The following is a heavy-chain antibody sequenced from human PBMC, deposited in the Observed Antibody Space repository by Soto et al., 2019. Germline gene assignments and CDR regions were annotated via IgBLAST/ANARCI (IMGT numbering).Heavy chain of an antibody. J-gene: IGHJ6*03. D-gene: IGHD6-13*01. CDR3: AIFLDFDRRGYYYYIDV. V-gene: IGHV3-23*01. CDR2: ISGSGGST. Sequence: PGGSLRLSCAASGFTFSSYAMSWVRQAPGKGLEWVSAISGSGGSTYYADSVKGRFTISRDNSKNTLYLQMNSLRAEDTAVYYCAIFLDFDRRGYYYYIDVWGQGTLVTVSS. CDR1: GFTFSSYA.